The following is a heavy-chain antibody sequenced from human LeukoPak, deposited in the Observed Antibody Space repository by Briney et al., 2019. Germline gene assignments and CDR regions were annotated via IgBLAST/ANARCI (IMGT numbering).Heavy chain of an antibody. Sequence: PSETLSLTCTVSGGSISSSSYYWGWIRQPPGKGLEWIGSIYYSGSTYYNPSLKSRVTTSVDTSKNQFSLKLSSVTAADTAVYYCARRWLLNWFDPWGQGTLVTVSS. CDR1: GGSISSSSYY. V-gene: IGHV4-39*07. CDR3: ARRWLLNWFDP. D-gene: IGHD4-23*01. CDR2: IYYSGST. J-gene: IGHJ5*02.